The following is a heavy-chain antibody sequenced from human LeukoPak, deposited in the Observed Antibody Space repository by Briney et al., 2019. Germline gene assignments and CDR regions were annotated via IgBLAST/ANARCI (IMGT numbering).Heavy chain of an antibody. D-gene: IGHD3-16*01. J-gene: IGHJ4*02. Sequence: GGSLRLSCAASGFTFSNNAMHWVRQAPGKGLEWVAVITHDGNHKYNADSVKGRFTISRDNSKNTVYLQMNSLRAEDTAVYYCARDENDDYLGRLDYWGQGALVTVSS. V-gene: IGHV3-30*04. CDR3: ARDENDDYLGRLDY. CDR1: GFTFSNNA. CDR2: ITHDGNHK.